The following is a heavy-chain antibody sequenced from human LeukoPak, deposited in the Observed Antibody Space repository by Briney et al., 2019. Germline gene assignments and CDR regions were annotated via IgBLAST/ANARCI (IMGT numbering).Heavy chain of an antibody. V-gene: IGHV4-38-2*02. CDR2: IYHTGST. CDR3: AGYREYWDWHFDL. CDR1: GYSIGSGYY. J-gene: IGHJ2*01. D-gene: IGHD2-8*02. Sequence: SETLSLTCTVSGYSIGSGYYWGWIRQPPGKGLEWIGSIYHTGSTDYNPSLKSRVTVSVDTSKNQFSLKLTSVTAADTAVYYCAGYREYWDWHFDLWGRGAPVTVSP.